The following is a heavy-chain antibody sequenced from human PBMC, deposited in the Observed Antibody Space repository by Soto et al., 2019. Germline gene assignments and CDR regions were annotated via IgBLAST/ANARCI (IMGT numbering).Heavy chain of an antibody. CDR3: AKQIPAVGPSKGEYFDY. CDR1: GFTFSSYW. V-gene: IGHV3-7*05. D-gene: IGHD2-2*01. CDR2: IKQDGSEI. J-gene: IGHJ4*02. Sequence: PGGSLRLSCAASGFTFSSYWMSWVRQGPGKGPEWVANIKQDGSEIYYVDSVKGRFTISRDNAKSSLYLQMTSLRAEDTAVYHCAKQIPAVGPSKGEYFDYWGQGTLVTGSS.